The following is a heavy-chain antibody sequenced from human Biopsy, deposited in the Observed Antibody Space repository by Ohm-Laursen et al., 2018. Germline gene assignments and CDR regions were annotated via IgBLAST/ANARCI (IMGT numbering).Heavy chain of an antibody. J-gene: IGHJ3*01. V-gene: IGHV4-4*07. Sequence: SDTLSLTWNVSGGDINNYYWSWIRQPAGKGLEWIGRIYPGGSTSYNPSLKSRVTMSVDTSKKQLSLRLRSVTAADTAMYYCASVVLGPTNDAFDLWGQGTMVIVSS. CDR3: ASVVLGPTNDAFDL. CDR1: GGDINNYY. D-gene: IGHD3-22*01. CDR2: IYPGGST.